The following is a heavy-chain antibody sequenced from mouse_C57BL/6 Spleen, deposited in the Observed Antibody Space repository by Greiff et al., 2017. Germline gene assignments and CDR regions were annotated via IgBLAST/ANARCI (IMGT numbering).Heavy chain of an antibody. CDR2: IWADGST. Sequence: VQGVESGPGLVAPSQSLSITCTASGFSLTSYGVSWVRQPPGKGLEWLGVIWADGSTNYNSALISRLSIRKDNSKSQVFFKLNSLQTDDTATYYCAIYYGSCVDYWGQGTTLTVSA. CDR3: AIYYGSCVDY. D-gene: IGHD2-1*01. V-gene: IGHV2-3*01. J-gene: IGHJ2*01. CDR1: GFSLTSYG.